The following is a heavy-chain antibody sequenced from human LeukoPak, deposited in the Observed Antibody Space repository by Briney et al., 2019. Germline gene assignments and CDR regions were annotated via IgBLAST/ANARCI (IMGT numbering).Heavy chain of an antibody. D-gene: IGHD3-22*01. CDR3: ARVRSYSSGYYSAFDI. CDR1: GFTFSSYW. Sequence: GGSLRLSCAASGFTFSSYWVSWVRQAPGKGLEWVANIKQDGSEKYYVDSVKGRFTISRDNAKNSLYLQMNSLRAEDTAVYYCARVRSYSSGYYSAFDIWGQGTMVTVFS. J-gene: IGHJ3*02. CDR2: IKQDGSEK. V-gene: IGHV3-7*01.